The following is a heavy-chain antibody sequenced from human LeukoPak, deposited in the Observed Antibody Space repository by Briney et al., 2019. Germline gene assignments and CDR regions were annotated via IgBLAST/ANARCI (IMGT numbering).Heavy chain of an antibody. Sequence: GESLEISCKGSGYSFTSYWIGWVRQMPGKGLEWMGIIYPGDSDTRYSPSFQGQVTISADKSISTAYLQWSSLKAPDTAMYYCASCDFWSGPDAFDIWGQGTMVTVSS. CDR3: ASCDFWSGPDAFDI. V-gene: IGHV5-51*01. CDR1: GYSFTSYW. CDR2: IYPGDSDT. J-gene: IGHJ3*02. D-gene: IGHD3-3*01.